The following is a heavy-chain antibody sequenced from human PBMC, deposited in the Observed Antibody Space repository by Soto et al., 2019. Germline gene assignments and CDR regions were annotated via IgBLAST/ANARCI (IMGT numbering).Heavy chain of an antibody. CDR3: ANPVAVAGTGDFDS. D-gene: IGHD6-19*01. V-gene: IGHV3-30*18. CDR2: VSGDGTKT. Sequence: PGGSLRLSCTASGFSFNPYGMHWVRQAPGRGLEWVTLVSGDGTKTYYTDSVKGRFTVSRDNSKNSLHLQMNSLRPEDTAVYYWANPVAVAGTGDFDSWGHGTLVTSPQ. J-gene: IGHJ4*01. CDR1: GFSFNPYG.